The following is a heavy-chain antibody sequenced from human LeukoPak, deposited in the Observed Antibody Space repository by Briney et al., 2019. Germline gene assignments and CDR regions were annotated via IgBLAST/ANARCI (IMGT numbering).Heavy chain of an antibody. Sequence: SETLSLTCTVSGGSISSSSYYWGWIRQPPGKGLEWIGSIYYSGSTYYNPSLKSRVTISVDTSKNQFSLKLSSVTAADTAVYYCARVRAIPSSGFDIWGQGTMVTVSS. CDR2: IYYSGST. D-gene: IGHD2-2*01. CDR3: ARVRAIPSSGFDI. CDR1: GGSISSSSYY. V-gene: IGHV4-39*07. J-gene: IGHJ3*02.